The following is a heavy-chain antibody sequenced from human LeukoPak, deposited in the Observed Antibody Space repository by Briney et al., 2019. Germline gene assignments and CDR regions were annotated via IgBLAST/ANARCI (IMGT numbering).Heavy chain of an antibody. J-gene: IGHJ6*02. D-gene: IGHD6-6*01. CDR2: IVVGSGNT. V-gene: IGHV1-58*01. CDR1: GFTFTSSA. CDR3: AADPEYSSSPPFYYYGMDV. Sequence: SVKVSCKASGFTFTSSAVQWVRQARGQRLEWIGWIVVGSGNTNYAQKFQERVTITRDMSTSTAYTELSSLRSEDTAVYYCAADPEYSSSPPFYYYGMDVWGQGTTVTVSS.